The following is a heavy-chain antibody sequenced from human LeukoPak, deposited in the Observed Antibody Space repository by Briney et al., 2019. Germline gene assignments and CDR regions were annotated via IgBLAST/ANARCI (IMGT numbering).Heavy chain of an antibody. CDR3: ARVSGYDWESFYDY. J-gene: IGHJ4*02. Sequence: SETLSLTCTVSGYSISSGYYWGWIRQPPGKGLEWIGSIYHSGSTYYNPSLKSRVTISVDTSKNQFSLKLSSVTAADTAVYYCARVSGYDWESFYDYWGQGTLVTVSS. CDR1: GYSISSGYY. CDR2: IYHSGST. D-gene: IGHD5-12*01. V-gene: IGHV4-38-2*02.